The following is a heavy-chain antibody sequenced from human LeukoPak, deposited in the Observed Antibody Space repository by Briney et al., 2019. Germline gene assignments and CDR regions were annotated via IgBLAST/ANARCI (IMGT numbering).Heavy chain of an antibody. CDR2: IKYDESET. Sequence: GGSLRLSCAASGFTFTNYWMTWVRQAPGKGLEWVANIKYDESETYYVDSVKGRFTVSRDNAKNSLYLQMSSLRPEDTGVYYCARDDGGDNNWGSIDYWGQGTLVTVSS. CDR1: GFTFTNYW. J-gene: IGHJ4*02. V-gene: IGHV3-7*04. CDR3: ARDDGGDNNWGSIDY. D-gene: IGHD3-16*01.